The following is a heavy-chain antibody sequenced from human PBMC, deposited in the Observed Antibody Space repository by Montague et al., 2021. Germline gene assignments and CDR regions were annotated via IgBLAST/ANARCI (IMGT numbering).Heavy chain of an antibody. V-gene: IGHV3-74*01. D-gene: IGHD3-10*01. CDR1: GFTFSSYW. CDR3: TFYKFRETPRGFDY. CDR2: ISTGRSST. J-gene: IGHJ4*02. Sequence: SLRLSCAASGFTFSSYWMHWVRQAPGKGLVWVSRISTGRSSTTHADSVKGRFTTSRDNAKNMLYLQMNSLRAEDTAVYYCTFYKFRETPRGFDYRGQGTLVTVS.